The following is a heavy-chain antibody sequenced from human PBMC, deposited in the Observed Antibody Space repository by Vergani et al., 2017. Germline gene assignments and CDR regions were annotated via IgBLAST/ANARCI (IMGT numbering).Heavy chain of an antibody. CDR1: GFTFSDCY. CDR3: AREPTYYYDSSGYLTLDY. D-gene: IGHD3-22*01. J-gene: IGHJ4*02. CDR2: ISSSGSTI. Sequence: QVQLVESGGGLVKPGGSLRLSCAASGFTFSDCYMSWIRQAPGKGLEWVSYISSSGSTIYYADSVKGRFTISRDNAKNSLYLQMNSLRAEDTAVYYCAREPTYYYDSSGYLTLDYWGQGTLVTVSS. V-gene: IGHV3-11*04.